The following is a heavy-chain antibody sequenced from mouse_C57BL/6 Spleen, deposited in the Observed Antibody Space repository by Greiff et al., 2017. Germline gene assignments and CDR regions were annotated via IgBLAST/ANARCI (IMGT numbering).Heavy chain of an antibody. V-gene: IGHV1-82*01. CDR3: ERGIYYGSSLGWFAY. Sequence: VQLQQSGPELVKPGASVKISCKASGYAFSSSWMNWVKQRPGKGLEWIGRIYPGDGDTNYNGKFKGKATLTADKSSSTAYMQLSSLTSEDSAVYFCERGIYYGSSLGWFAYWGQGTLVTVSA. CDR1: GYAFSSSW. D-gene: IGHD1-1*01. J-gene: IGHJ3*01. CDR2: IYPGDGDT.